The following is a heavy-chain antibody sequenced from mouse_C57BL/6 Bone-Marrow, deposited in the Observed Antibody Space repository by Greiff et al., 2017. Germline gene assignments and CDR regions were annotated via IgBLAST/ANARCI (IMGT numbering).Heavy chain of an antibody. V-gene: IGHV1-69*01. CDR3: ARKEEIYYYGTGAMDY. D-gene: IGHD1-1*01. J-gene: IGHJ4*01. Sequence: VQLQQPGAELVMPGASVKLSCKASGYTFTSYWMHWVKQRPGQGLEWIGEIDPSDSSTNYNQKFQDKSTLTVAKSSSTAYMQLRSLTSEDSAVYYCARKEEIYYYGTGAMDYWGQGTSVTVSS. CDR2: IDPSDSST. CDR1: GYTFTSYW.